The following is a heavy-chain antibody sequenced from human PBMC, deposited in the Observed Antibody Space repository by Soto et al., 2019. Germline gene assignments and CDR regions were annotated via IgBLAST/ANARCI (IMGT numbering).Heavy chain of an antibody. D-gene: IGHD6-19*01. Sequence: SETLSLTCAVYGGSLSVYYWSWIRQPPGKGLEWIGYIYYSGSTNYNPSLKSRVTISVDTSKNQFSLKLSSVTAADTAVYYCARGNSSGRRDAFDIWGQGTMVTVSS. CDR3: ARGNSSGRRDAFDI. V-gene: IGHV4-59*01. CDR1: GGSLSVYY. J-gene: IGHJ3*02. CDR2: IYYSGST.